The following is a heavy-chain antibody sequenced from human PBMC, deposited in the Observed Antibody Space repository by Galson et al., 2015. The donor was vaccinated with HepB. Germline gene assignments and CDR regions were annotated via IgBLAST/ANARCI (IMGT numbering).Heavy chain of an antibody. V-gene: IGHV3-30-3*01. CDR1: GFTFSSFA. J-gene: IGHJ4*02. CDR3: AKGSPYYYDSSGYFDY. CDR2: ISYDGSNK. Sequence: SLRLSCAASGFTFSSFAMHWVRQAPGKGLEWVAIISYDGSNKYYADSVRGRFTISRGNSKNTLYLQMNSLRAEDTAVYYCAKGSPYYYDSSGYFDYWGQGTLVTVSS. D-gene: IGHD3-22*01.